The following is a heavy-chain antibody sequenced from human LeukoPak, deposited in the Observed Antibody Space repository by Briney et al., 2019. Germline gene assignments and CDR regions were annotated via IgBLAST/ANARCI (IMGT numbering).Heavy chain of an antibody. J-gene: IGHJ3*02. Sequence: SETLSLTCAVYGGSFSGYYWSWIRQPPGKGLEWIGEINHSGSTNYNPSLKSRVTTSVDTSKNQFSLKLSSVTAADTAVYYCARGGPYYYDSSGYYYGDAFDIWGQGTMVTVSS. CDR3: ARGGPYYYDSSGYYYGDAFDI. V-gene: IGHV4-34*01. CDR1: GGSFSGYY. CDR2: INHSGST. D-gene: IGHD3-22*01.